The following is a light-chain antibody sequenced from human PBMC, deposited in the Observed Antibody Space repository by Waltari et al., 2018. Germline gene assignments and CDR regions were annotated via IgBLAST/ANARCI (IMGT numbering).Light chain of an antibody. CDR1: QSVSSS. CDR2: GAS. CDR3: QQYNNWPLT. Sequence: EIVLTQSPATLSLSPGERVTLSCRASQSVSSSLAWYQQKPGQAPRLLIFGASSRATGIPDRFSGSGSGTDFTLTLSSLEPEDFALYYCQQYNNWPLTFGGGSKVEIK. V-gene: IGKV3-15*01. J-gene: IGKJ4*01.